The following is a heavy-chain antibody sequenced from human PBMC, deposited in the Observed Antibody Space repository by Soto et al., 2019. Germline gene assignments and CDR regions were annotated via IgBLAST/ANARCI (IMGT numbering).Heavy chain of an antibody. D-gene: IGHD3-22*01. CDR1: WYSFTNPL. V-gene: IGHV5-51*01. CDR3: ARPDSNGWYDY. J-gene: IGHJ4*02. CDR2: VNPGDSDT. Sequence: GESLKISRKGSWYSFTNPLIAWVRQMPGNGLEWMAIVNPGDSDTRYSPSFQGQVTTSADRSTNTAYLQWSSLKASDTAMYYCARPDSNGWYDYWGQGTLVTVSS.